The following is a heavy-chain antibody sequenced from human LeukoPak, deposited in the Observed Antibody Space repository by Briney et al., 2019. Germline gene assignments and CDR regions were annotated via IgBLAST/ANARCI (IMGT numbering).Heavy chain of an antibody. CDR3: ARGTPILLDY. J-gene: IGHJ4*02. V-gene: IGHV3-33*01. CDR1: GFAFSTYG. CDR2: IWYDGRNK. Sequence: GGSLRLSCAASGFAFSTYGMHWVRQAPGKGPEWVAVIWYDGRNKYYADSVKGRFTISRDNSKNTLYLQMSSLRAEDTAVYYCARGTPILLDYWGQGTLVTVSS.